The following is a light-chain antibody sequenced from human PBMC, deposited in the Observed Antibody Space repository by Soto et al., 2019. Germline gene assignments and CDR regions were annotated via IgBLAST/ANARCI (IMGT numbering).Light chain of an antibody. CDR2: DAS. J-gene: IGKJ1*01. CDR3: QQYNSYST. Sequence: DSQMTQSPSTLSASVGDRVTITCRASQSISSWLAWYQQKPGKAPKLLIYDASSLESGVPSRFSGSGSGTEFTLTISSLQPDDFATYYCQQYNSYSTSGQGTKV. CDR1: QSISSW. V-gene: IGKV1-5*01.